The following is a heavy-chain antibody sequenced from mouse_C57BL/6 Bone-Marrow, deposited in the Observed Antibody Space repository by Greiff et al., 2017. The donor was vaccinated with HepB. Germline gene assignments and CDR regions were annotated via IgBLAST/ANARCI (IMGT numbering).Heavy chain of an antibody. Sequence: VQLQQSVAELVRPGASVKLSCTASGFNFKNTYMHWVQQRPEQGLEWIGRIDPANGNTKYAQKFQGKAPITADTSSNTAYLPLSSMTSEDTAIYYCDDGNSYLDYWGQGTTLTVSS. CDR3: DDGNSYLDY. J-gene: IGHJ2*01. CDR2: IDPANGNT. V-gene: IGHV14-3*01. CDR1: GFNFKNTY. D-gene: IGHD2-1*01.